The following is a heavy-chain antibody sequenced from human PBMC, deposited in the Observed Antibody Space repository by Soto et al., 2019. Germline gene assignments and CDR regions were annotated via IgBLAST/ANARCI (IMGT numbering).Heavy chain of an antibody. D-gene: IGHD4-17*01. CDR1: GYTFTGYY. Sequence: VASVKVSCKASGYTFTGYYMHWVRQAPGQGLEWMGWINPNSGGTNYAQKFQGWVTMTRDTSISTAYMELSRLRSDDTAVYYCARDPGITTVTPEGWFDPWGQGTLVTVSS. J-gene: IGHJ5*02. CDR2: INPNSGGT. V-gene: IGHV1-2*04. CDR3: ARDPGITTVTPEGWFDP.